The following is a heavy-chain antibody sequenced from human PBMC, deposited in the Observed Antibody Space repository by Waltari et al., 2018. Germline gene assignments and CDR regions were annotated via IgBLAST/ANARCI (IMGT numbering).Heavy chain of an antibody. V-gene: IGHV3-48*04. Sequence: EVQLVESGGGLVQPGGSLRLSCAASGFTFSSYSMNWVRQAPGKGLEWVSYISSSSSTIYYADSVKGRVTISRDNAKNSLYLQMNSLRAEDTAVYYCATVVVIMLSDAFDIWGQGTMVTVSS. J-gene: IGHJ3*02. CDR1: GFTFSSYS. CDR3: ATVVVIMLSDAFDI. CDR2: ISSSSSTI. D-gene: IGHD2-21*01.